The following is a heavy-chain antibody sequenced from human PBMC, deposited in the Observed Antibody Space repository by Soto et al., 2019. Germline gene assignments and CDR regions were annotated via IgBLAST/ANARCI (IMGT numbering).Heavy chain of an antibody. CDR3: ARGPLVVLNYFES. CDR2: IFPLTDIP. Sequence: QVQLVQSGTEVKKPGSSVKVSCKAYGGTFRNYPINWVRQAPGQGLEWMGSIFPLTDIPDYAQNFQARLTISADKSTSTAYMELSSLTSDDTAMYFCARGPLVVLNYFESWGQGTLVTVSP. CDR1: GGTFRNYP. V-gene: IGHV1-69*02. J-gene: IGHJ4*02.